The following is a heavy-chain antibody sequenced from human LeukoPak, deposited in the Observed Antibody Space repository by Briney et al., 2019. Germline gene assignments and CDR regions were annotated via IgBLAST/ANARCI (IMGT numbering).Heavy chain of an antibody. Sequence: VGSLRLSCAASGFTFSSYDMHWVRQATGKGLEWVSGIGTAGDTYYPGSVKGRFTISRENAKNSLYLQMNSLRAGDRAVYYCARVLAQRSGGLGTYGMDVWGQGTTVTVSS. CDR2: IGTAGDT. V-gene: IGHV3-13*01. CDR1: GFTFSSYD. J-gene: IGHJ6*02. CDR3: ARVLAQRSGGLGTYGMDV. D-gene: IGHD3-10*01.